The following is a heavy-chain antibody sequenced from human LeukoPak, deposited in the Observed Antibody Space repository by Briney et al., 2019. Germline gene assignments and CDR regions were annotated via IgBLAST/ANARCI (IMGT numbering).Heavy chain of an antibody. J-gene: IGHJ2*01. V-gene: IGHV1-2*02. CDR3: ARDAIDYDILTGFLDWYFDL. CDR2: INPNSGGT. Sequence: ASVKVSCKASGYTFTGYYMHWVRQAPGQGLEWMGWINPNSGGTNYAQKFQGRVTMTRDTSISTAYMELSRLRSDDTAVYYCARDAIDYDILTGFLDWYFDLWGRGTLVTVSS. D-gene: IGHD3-9*01. CDR1: GYTFTGYY.